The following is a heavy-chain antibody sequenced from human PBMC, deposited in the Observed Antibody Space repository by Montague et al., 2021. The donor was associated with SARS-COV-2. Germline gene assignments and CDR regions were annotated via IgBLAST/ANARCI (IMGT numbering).Heavy chain of an antibody. CDR3: ARGLMSGSYYLGLDY. CDR1: GGSFTNKY. CDR2: INHTGNS. Sequence: SETLSLTCAVYGGSFTNKYWTWIRQPPGKGLEWIGEINHTGNSNYSPSLKGRVTISVDTSKNPFSLKLGSVTAADTAVYYCARGLMSGSYYLGLDYWGQGTLVTVS. D-gene: IGHD1-26*01. V-gene: IGHV4-34*01. J-gene: IGHJ4*02.